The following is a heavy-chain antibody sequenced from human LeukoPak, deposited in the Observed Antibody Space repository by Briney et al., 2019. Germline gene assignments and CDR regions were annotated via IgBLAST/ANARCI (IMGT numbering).Heavy chain of an antibody. D-gene: IGHD1-26*01. CDR1: GFTFSTFG. Sequence: QPGRSLRLSCAASGFTFSTFGMHWVRQAPGKGLEWVAVISYDGSNKYYADSVKGRFTISRDNSKNTLYLQMNSLRAEDTAVYYCARGTWSGSGNYGGTFDIWGQGTMVTVSS. J-gene: IGHJ3*02. CDR2: ISYDGSNK. CDR3: ARGTWSGSGNYGGTFDI. V-gene: IGHV3-30*03.